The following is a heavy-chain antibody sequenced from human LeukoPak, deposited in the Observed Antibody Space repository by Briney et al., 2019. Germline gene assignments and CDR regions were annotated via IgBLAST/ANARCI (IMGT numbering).Heavy chain of an antibody. V-gene: IGHV4-59*01. CDR1: GGSISSYY. CDR2: IYYSETT. D-gene: IGHD6-19*01. J-gene: IGHJ4*02. CDR3: AESMYSSGWYRFDY. Sequence: SETLSLTCTVSGGSISSYYWSWIRQPPGKGLEWIGYIYYSETTNYNPSLKSRVTISVDTSKNQFSLKLSSVTAVDTAVYYCAESMYSSGWYRFDYWGQGTLVTVSS.